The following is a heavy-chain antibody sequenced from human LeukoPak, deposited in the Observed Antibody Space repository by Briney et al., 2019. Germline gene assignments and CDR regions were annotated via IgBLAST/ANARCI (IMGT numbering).Heavy chain of an antibody. CDR1: GGTFSSYA. Sequence: SVKVSCKASGGTFSSYAISWVRQAPGQGLEWMGGIIPIFGTANYAQKFQGRVTITADESTSTAYVELSSLRSEDTAVYYCARGGGVPAATSPYYYYYMDVWGKGTTVTVSS. CDR2: IIPIFGTA. CDR3: ARGGGVPAATSPYYYYYMDV. V-gene: IGHV1-69*13. J-gene: IGHJ6*03. D-gene: IGHD2-2*01.